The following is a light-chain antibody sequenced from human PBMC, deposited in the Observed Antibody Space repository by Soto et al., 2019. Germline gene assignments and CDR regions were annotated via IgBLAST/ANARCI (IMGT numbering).Light chain of an antibody. J-gene: IGLJ1*01. CDR3: SSYTSSSTRVYV. Sequence: QSALTQPASVSGSPGQSITISCTGTSSDVGGYNYVSWYQQHPGKAPKLMIYDVSNRPSGVSNRFSGSKSGNTASLTISGRQAEDEADYYCSSYTSSSTRVYVFGTGTKLTVL. CDR2: DVS. V-gene: IGLV2-14*01. CDR1: SSDVGGYNY.